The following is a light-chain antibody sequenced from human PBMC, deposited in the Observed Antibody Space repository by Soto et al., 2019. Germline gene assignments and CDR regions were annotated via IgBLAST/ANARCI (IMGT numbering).Light chain of an antibody. CDR3: SSFVGGSDVI. Sequence: QSALTQPASVSGSPGQSITISCTGTSSDIGNYNLVSWYQHHPGKAPKLMIYEATKRPSGVSNRISGSQSGNTASLTISGLQDEDEADYFCSSFVGGSDVIFGGGTKVTVL. J-gene: IGLJ2*01. CDR1: SSDIGNYNL. V-gene: IGLV2-23*01. CDR2: EAT.